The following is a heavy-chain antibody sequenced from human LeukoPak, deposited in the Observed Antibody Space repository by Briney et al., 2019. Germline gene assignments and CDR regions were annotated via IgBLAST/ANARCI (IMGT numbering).Heavy chain of an antibody. J-gene: IGHJ4*02. V-gene: IGHV3-21*04. D-gene: IGHD1-26*01. CDR2: SSSSSSYI. Sequence: GGSLRLSCAASGFTFSSYSMNWVRQAPGKGLEWVSSSSSSSSYIYYADSVKGRFTISRDNAKNSLYLQMNSLRAEDTAVYYCAKDSGSYYNYFDYWGQGTLVTVSS. CDR3: AKDSGSYYNYFDY. CDR1: GFTFSSYS.